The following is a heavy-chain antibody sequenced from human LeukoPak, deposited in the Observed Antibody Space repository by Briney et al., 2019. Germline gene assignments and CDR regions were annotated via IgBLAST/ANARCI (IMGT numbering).Heavy chain of an antibody. J-gene: IGHJ4*02. CDR2: ISTDGRHK. V-gene: IGHV3-30*13. CDR3: ARGFESGFGS. Sequence: GGSLRLSCSASGFTFRNYHMHWVRQAPGKGLGWVAFISTDGRHKTYADSVMGRFTISRDNSKNKLYLQMNGLRPEDGGVFYCARGFESGFGSWGQGSLIAVSS. CDR1: GFTFRNYH. D-gene: IGHD3-9*01.